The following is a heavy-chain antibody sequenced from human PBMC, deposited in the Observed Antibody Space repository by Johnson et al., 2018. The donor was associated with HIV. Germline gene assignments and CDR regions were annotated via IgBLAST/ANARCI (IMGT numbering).Heavy chain of an antibody. Sequence: QVQLVESGGGVVQPGRSLRLSCAASGFTFSSYAMHWVRQAPGKGLEWVAVISYDGSNKYYADYVKGRFTISRDNSKNTQYLLMSSLRADDTAVYYCARVRRSGWFDNDAFDIWGQGTMVTVSS. CDR2: ISYDGSNK. CDR3: ARVRRSGWFDNDAFDI. J-gene: IGHJ3*02. D-gene: IGHD6-19*01. V-gene: IGHV3-30-3*01. CDR1: GFTFSSYA.